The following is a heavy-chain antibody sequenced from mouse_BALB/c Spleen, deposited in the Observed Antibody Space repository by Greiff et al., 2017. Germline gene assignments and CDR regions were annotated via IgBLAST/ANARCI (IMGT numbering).Heavy chain of an antibody. CDR1: GYAFTNYL. CDR3: ARGIYYDYDDY. V-gene: IGHV1-54*01. D-gene: IGHD2-4*01. J-gene: IGHJ2*01. Sequence: QVHVKQSGAELVRPGTSVKVSCKASGYAFTNYLIEWVKQRPGQGLEWIGVINPGSGGTNYNEKFKGKATLTADKSSSTAYMQLSSLTSDDSAVYFCARGIYYDYDDYWGQGTTLTVSS. CDR2: INPGSGGT.